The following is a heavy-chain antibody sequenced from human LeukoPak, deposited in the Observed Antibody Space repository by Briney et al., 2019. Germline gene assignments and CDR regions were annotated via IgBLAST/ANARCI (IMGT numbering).Heavy chain of an antibody. CDR3: ASTDSSGYEDFGAFDI. CDR1: GGSISSGDYY. Sequence: SQTLSLTCTVSGGSISSGDYYWSWIRQPPGKGLEWIGYIYYSGSTYYNPSLKSRVTISVDTSKNQFSLKLSSVTAAPTAVYYCASTDSSGYEDFGAFDIWGQGTMVTVSS. D-gene: IGHD3-22*01. J-gene: IGHJ3*02. CDR2: IYYSGST. V-gene: IGHV4-30-4*01.